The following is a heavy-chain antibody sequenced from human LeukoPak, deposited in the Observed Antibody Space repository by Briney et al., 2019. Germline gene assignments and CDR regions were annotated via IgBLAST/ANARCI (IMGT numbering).Heavy chain of an antibody. CDR2: INRSGST. V-gene: IGHV4-34*01. J-gene: IGHJ4*02. D-gene: IGHD3-3*01. Sequence: SETLSLTCAVYGGSFSGYYWSWIRQPPGKGLEWIGEINRSGSTNYNPSLKSRVTMSVDTSKNQFSLKLSSVTAADTAVYYCARGNYDFWSGYLFDYWGQGTLVTVSS. CDR1: GGSFSGYY. CDR3: ARGNYDFWSGYLFDY.